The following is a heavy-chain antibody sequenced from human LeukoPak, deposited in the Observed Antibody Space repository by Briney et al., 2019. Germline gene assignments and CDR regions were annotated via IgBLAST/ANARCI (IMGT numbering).Heavy chain of an antibody. J-gene: IGHJ4*02. D-gene: IGHD2-2*01. CDR1: GGSISSSSYY. CDR3: ARGVVAAGHFDY. V-gene: IGHV4-61*02. CDR2: LYTSGST. Sequence: SQTLSLTCTVSGGSISSSSYYWSWIRQLAGKGLEWIGRLYTSGSTNYNPSLKSRVTISADTSKNQVSLKLSSVTAADTAVYYCARGVVAAGHFDYWGQGTLVTVSS.